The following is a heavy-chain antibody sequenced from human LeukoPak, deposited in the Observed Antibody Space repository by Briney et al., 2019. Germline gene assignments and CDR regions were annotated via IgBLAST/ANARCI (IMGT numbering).Heavy chain of an antibody. CDR1: GFTFSSYN. J-gene: IGHJ4*02. CDR3: ARGGGYSYADYFDY. D-gene: IGHD5-18*01. CDR2: ISSSSSTI. Sequence: GGSLRLSCAASGFTFSSYNMNWVRQAPGKGLEWVSYISSSSSTIYHADSVKGRFTISRDKAKNSLYLQMDSLRDEDTAVYYCARGGGYSYADYFDYWGQGTLVTVSS. V-gene: IGHV3-48*02.